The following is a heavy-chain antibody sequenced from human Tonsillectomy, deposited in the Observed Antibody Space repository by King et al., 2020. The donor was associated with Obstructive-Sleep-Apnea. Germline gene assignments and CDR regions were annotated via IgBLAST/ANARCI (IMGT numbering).Heavy chain of an antibody. Sequence: VQLQESGPGLVKPSETLSLTCTVSGASVINYYWSWLRQAPGKGLEWIGYIYYGGSTNYNPSLKSRVAISIDTSRNQFSLKLSSVTAADTAVYYCAKHALKAQGWILTGYSDNWGQGTLVTVSS. J-gene: IGHJ1*01. CDR2: IYYGGST. V-gene: IGHV4-59*08. D-gene: IGHD3-9*01. CDR3: AKHALKAQGWILTGYSDN. CDR1: GASVINYY.